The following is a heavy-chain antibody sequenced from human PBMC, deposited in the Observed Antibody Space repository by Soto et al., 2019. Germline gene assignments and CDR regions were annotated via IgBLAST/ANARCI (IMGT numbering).Heavy chain of an antibody. CDR2: ISAYSDRT. J-gene: IGHJ6*02. V-gene: IGHV1-18*04. CDR3: ARDRDYYYNKSDKYHYRSAMHV. CDR1: GYTFTNYA. D-gene: IGHD3-22*01. Sequence: QVQLVQSGTEVKKPGASVKVSCKASGYTFTNYAISWGRQAPGQGLEWMGCISAYSDRTNYAQNLQGRVTMTTDTATKTHYMEVRSLRADDTAVYYCARDRDYYYNKSDKYHYRSAMHVWGQATTVTISS.